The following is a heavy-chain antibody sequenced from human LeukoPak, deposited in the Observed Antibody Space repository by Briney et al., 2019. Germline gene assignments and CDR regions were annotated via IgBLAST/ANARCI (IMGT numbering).Heavy chain of an antibody. CDR3: ARRSGGSCYSFSCDWFDP. V-gene: IGHV1-18*01. CDR2: ISAYNGNT. CDR1: GYTFTSYG. D-gene: IGHD2-15*01. J-gene: IGHJ5*02. Sequence: ASVKVSCKASGYTFTSYGISWVRQAPGQGLEWMGWISAYNGNTNYAQKLQGRVTMTTDTSTSTAYMELRSLRSDDTAVYYCARRSGGSCYSFSCDWFDPWGQGTLVTVSS.